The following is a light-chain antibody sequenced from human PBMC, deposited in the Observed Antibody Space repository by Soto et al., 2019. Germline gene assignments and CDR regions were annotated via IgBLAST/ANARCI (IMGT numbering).Light chain of an antibody. Sequence: QAVVTQPPSASGPPGQRVTISCSGGRSNIRGNSVTWYQQLPGTAPRLLLYTTNQRPSGVPDRFSGSKSGTSASLAISGLQSEDEADYYCAAWDDSLNGVVFGGGTKLTVL. V-gene: IGLV1-44*01. CDR2: TTN. J-gene: IGLJ2*01. CDR1: RSNIRGNS. CDR3: AAWDDSLNGVV.